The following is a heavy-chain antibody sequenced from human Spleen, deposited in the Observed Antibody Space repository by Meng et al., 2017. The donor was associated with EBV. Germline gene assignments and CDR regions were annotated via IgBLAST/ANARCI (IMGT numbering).Heavy chain of an antibody. CDR2: IYHSGST. CDR3: ARIDGYSNFDY. J-gene: IGHJ4*02. Sequence: QVPLQESGPGLVKPSGTMSLPSGVSGDRITDSNWWSGVRHPPGKGLEWIGEIYHSGSTNYNPSLKSRVTISVDKSKNQFSLKLTSVTAADTAVYYCARIDGYSNFDYWGQGTLVTVSS. CDR1: GDRITDSNW. D-gene: IGHD5-24*01. V-gene: IGHV4-4*02.